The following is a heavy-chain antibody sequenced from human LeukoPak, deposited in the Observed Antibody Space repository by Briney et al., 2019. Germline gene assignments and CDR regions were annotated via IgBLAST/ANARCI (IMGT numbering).Heavy chain of an antibody. CDR1: GFTFTSYW. J-gene: IGHJ4*02. CDR2: VDHGGSGT. D-gene: IGHD7-27*01. CDR3: G. Sequence: PGGSLTLSCATSGFTFTSYWMHWVRQVAGEGLVWLARVDHGGSGTNYADSVKGRFTISRDNAKSTVYLQMNSLRVEDTAVTDLGWGQGTLVTVSS. V-gene: IGHV3-74*01.